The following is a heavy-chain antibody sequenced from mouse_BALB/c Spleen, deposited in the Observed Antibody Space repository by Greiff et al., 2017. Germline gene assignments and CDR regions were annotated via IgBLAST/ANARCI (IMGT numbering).Heavy chain of an antibody. CDR2: INPSSGYT. CDR1: GYTFTSYT. D-gene: IGHD1-1*01. V-gene: IGHV1-4*01. J-gene: IGHJ4*01. Sequence: VHLVESGAELARPGASVKMSCKASGYTFTSYTMHWVKQRPGQGLEWIGYINPSSGYTNYNQKFKDKATLTADKSSSTAYMQLSSLTSEDSAVYYCARRILGAMDYWGQGTSVTVSS. CDR3: ARRILGAMDY.